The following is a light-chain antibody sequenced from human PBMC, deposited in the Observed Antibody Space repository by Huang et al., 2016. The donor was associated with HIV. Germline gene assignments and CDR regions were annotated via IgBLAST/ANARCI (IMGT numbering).Light chain of an antibody. CDR2: GAS. V-gene: IGKV3-20*01. CDR1: QSVGSSY. Sequence: EIVLTQSPGTLSLSPGERATLSCRASQSVGSSYLAWDQQKPGQAPRLLIYGASNRATGIPDRFRGSGSGTDFTLTISRLEPEDFAVYFCQQYGSSSLTFGGGTKVEIK. CDR3: QQYGSSSLT. J-gene: IGKJ4*01.